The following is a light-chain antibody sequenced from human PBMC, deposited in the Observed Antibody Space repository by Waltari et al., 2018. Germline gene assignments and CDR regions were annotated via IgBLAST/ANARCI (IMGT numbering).Light chain of an antibody. V-gene: IGLV1-44*01. CDR3: AAWDDSLNGVV. Sequence: QSVLTQPPSASGTPGQRVTISCSGSSSNIGSHTVHWYQQLPGASPKLLGDNNKQRPQGVPDRFSGSKAGTSASLAISGRQSEDEADYYCAAWDDSLNGVVFGGGTKLTVL. CDR1: SSNIGSHT. J-gene: IGLJ2*01. CDR2: NNK.